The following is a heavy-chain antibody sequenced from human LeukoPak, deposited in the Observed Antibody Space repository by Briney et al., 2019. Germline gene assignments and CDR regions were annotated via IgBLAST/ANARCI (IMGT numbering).Heavy chain of an antibody. CDR2: IIPIFGTA. J-gene: IGHJ6*04. V-gene: IGHV1-69*06. D-gene: IGHD2-2*01. Sequence: GASVKVSCKASGGTFSSYAISWVRQAPGQGLEWMGGIIPIFGTANYAQKFQGRVTITADKSTSTAYMELSSLRSEDTAVYYCASGGLGYCSSTSCRRSYYYYGMDVWGKGTTVTVSS. CDR1: GGTFSSYA. CDR3: ASGGLGYCSSTSCRRSYYYYGMDV.